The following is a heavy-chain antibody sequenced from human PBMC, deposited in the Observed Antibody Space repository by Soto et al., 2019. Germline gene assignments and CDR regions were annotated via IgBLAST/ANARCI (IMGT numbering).Heavy chain of an antibody. D-gene: IGHD3-10*01. Sequence: EVQLVESGGGLAQPGGSLRLSCLTSGDTLSGHWMHWVRQSPGKGLVWVAGLNSDGTTTIYADSVKGRFTISRDNGKNTVYLQMDSLRVEDTAVYYCTGRCYYSSWGQGILVTVSS. V-gene: IGHV3-74*01. CDR2: LNSDGTTT. J-gene: IGHJ5*02. CDR3: TGRCYYSS. CDR1: GDTLSGHW.